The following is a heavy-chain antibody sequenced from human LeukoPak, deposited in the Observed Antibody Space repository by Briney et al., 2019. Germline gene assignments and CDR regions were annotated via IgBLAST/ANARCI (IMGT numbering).Heavy chain of an antibody. CDR3: VRGPDGEFDS. J-gene: IGHJ4*02. V-gene: IGHV1-8*01. Sequence: ASVKVSCKTSGYLFTSYDINWVRQASGQGLEWMGWMNPNSGNTGYAQKFRGRLSMSRNVATRTAFMELTSLRPEDTAIYYCVRGPDGEFDSWGQGTLVTVSS. CDR1: GYLFTSYD. D-gene: IGHD7-27*01. CDR2: MNPNSGNT.